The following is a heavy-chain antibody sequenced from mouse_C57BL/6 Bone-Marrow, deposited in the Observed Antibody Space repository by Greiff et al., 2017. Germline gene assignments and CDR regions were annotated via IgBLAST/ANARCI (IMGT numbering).Heavy chain of an antibody. CDR3: ERHHYYGSNYGFAY. CDR1: GYTFTSYW. Sequence: QVQLQQPGAELVKPGASVKLSCKASGYTFTSYWMHWVKQRPGQGLEWIGMIHPKSGSTNYNEKFKSKATLTVDKSSSTAYMQLSSLTSEDSAVYYCERHHYYGSNYGFAYWGQVKLVAVSA. J-gene: IGHJ3*01. V-gene: IGHV1-64*01. D-gene: IGHD1-1*01. CDR2: IHPKSGST.